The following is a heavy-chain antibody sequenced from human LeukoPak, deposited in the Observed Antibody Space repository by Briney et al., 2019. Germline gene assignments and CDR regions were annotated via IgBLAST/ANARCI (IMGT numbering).Heavy chain of an antibody. V-gene: IGHV1-2*02. CDR2: SSPNSGGA. J-gene: IGHJ4*02. Sequence: GASVKVSCKASGYTFSGYYIHWVRQAPGQGLEWMGYSSPNSGGANSAQKFRGRVTMTRDTSNSTAYMELTRLGSDDTAVYYCAREGDGLLSKDFDYWGQGTLVTVSS. CDR1: GYTFSGYY. D-gene: IGHD2-15*01. CDR3: AREGDGLLSKDFDY.